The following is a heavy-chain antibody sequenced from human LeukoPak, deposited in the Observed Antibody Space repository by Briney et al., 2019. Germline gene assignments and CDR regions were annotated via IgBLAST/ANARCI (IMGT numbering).Heavy chain of an antibody. Sequence: SETLSLTCKVSGGSISGFYWSWIRQPPERGLEWIAFVHSSGRTNYNPSLKSRVTISIDTSKNQFSLNLSSMTAADTAVYYCARGARYSYGYYFDYWGQGTLVTVSS. CDR2: VHSSGRT. V-gene: IGHV4-59*01. CDR1: GGSISGFY. D-gene: IGHD5-18*01. CDR3: ARGARYSYGYYFDY. J-gene: IGHJ4*02.